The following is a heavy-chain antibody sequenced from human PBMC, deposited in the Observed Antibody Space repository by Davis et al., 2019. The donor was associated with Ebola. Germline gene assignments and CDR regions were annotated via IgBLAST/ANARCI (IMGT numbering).Heavy chain of an antibody. J-gene: IGHJ4*02. CDR1: GGSISSSSYY. Sequence: SETLSLTCTVSGGSISSSSYYWGWIRQPPGKGLEWIGSIYYSGSTYYNPSLKSRVTISVDTSKNQFSLNLSSVAAADTALYYCARVGSGGNFDYWGQGTLVTVSS. CDR2: IYYSGST. CDR3: ARVGSGGNFDY. D-gene: IGHD6-19*01. V-gene: IGHV4-39*07.